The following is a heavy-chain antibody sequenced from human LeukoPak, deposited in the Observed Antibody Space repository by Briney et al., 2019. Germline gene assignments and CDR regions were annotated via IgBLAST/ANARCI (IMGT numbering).Heavy chain of an antibody. V-gene: IGHV3-21*01. Sequence: GGYLRLSCAASGFTFSSYSMNWVRQAPGKGLEWVSSISSSSSYIYYADSVKGRFTISRDNAKNSLYLQMNSLRAEDTAVYYCANPSPALDVWGQATMVTVSS. CDR1: GFTFSSYS. D-gene: IGHD2-2*01. J-gene: IGHJ3*01. CDR2: ISSSSSYI. CDR3: ANPSPALDV.